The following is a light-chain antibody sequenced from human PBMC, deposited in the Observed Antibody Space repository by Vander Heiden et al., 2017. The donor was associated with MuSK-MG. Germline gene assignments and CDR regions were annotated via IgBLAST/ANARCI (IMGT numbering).Light chain of an antibody. Sequence: SYVLTQPPSVSVAPGQTARITCGGNNFGSKSVHWYQQKPGQAPVVVVYDDSDRPSGIPERFSGSNSGKTAILTISRVEAGDEADYYCQVWDSSSDQDVVFGGGTKLAGL. CDR3: QVWDSSSDQDVV. CDR1: NFGSKS. V-gene: IGLV3-21*02. J-gene: IGLJ2*01. CDR2: DDS.